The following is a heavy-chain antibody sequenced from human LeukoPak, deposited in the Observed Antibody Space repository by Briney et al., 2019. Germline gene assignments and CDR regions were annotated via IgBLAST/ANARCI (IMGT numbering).Heavy chain of an antibody. J-gene: IGHJ4*02. CDR1: GGFISSGSYY. CDR2: ISSSGST. D-gene: IGHD6-19*01. V-gene: IGHV4-61*02. CDR3: ASDSSAAD. Sequence: SETLSLTCTVSGGFISSGSYYWSWIRQPAGKGLEWIGRISSSGSTNYNPSLKSRVTISVDTSKNQFSLKLSSVTAADTAVYYCASDSSAADWGQGTLVTVSS.